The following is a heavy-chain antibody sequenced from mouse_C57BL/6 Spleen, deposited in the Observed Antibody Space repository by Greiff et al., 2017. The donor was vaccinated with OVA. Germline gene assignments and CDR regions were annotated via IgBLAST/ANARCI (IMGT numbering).Heavy chain of an antibody. Sequence: EVQGVESGGGLVQPGGSMKLSCVASGFTFSNYWMNWVRQSPEKGLEWVAQIRLKSDNYATHYAESVKGRFTISRDDSKSSVYLQMNNLRAEDTGIYYCTGGYGSAYWGQGTLVTVSA. CDR2: IRLKSDNYAT. CDR1: GFTFSNYW. V-gene: IGHV6-3*01. CDR3: TGGYGSAY. J-gene: IGHJ3*01. D-gene: IGHD1-1*01.